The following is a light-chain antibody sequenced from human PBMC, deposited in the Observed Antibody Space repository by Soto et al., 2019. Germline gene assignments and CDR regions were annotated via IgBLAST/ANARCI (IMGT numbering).Light chain of an antibody. CDR3: QKYDSVPLT. Sequence: DIQMTQSPFSLSASVGDRVTITCRASQGIRNSLAWYQQKPGEVPKLLISAASTLQSGVPSRFSGSGSGTDFTLTISSLQPEDFATYYCQKYDSVPLTFGGGTKVEIK. CDR2: AAS. V-gene: IGKV1-27*01. J-gene: IGKJ4*01. CDR1: QGIRNS.